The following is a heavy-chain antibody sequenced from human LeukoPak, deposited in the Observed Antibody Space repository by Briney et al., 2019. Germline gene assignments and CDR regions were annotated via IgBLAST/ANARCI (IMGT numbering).Heavy chain of an antibody. CDR2: IYSGGST. V-gene: IGHV3-66*02. D-gene: IGHD4-17*01. J-gene: IGHJ4*02. Sequence: GGSLRLSCAASGFTVSSNYMSWVRQAPGKGLEWVSVIYSGGSTYYADSVKGRFTISRDNSKNTLYLQMNSLRAGDTAVYYCAISYGDSDYFDYWGQGTLVTVSS. CDR1: GFTVSSNY. CDR3: AISYGDSDYFDY.